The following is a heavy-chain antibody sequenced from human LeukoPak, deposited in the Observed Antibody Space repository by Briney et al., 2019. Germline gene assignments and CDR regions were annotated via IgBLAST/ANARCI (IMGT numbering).Heavy chain of an antibody. CDR3: ATRGYCSGASCYAPQP. J-gene: IGHJ5*02. CDR2: ITGTGGST. CDR1: GFTFSSYA. V-gene: IGHV3-23*01. D-gene: IGHD2-2*01. Sequence: GGSLRLSCAASGFTFSSYAMSWVRQAPGKGLEWVSAITGTGGSTYYADSVKGRFTISRDNSKNTLYLQMNSLRAEDTAVYYCATRGYCSGASCYAPQPWGQGTLVTVSS.